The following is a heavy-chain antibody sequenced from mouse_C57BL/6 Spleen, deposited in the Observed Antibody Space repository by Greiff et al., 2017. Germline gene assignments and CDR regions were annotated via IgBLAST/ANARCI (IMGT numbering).Heavy chain of an antibody. V-gene: IGHV1-64*01. CDR1: GYTFTSYW. D-gene: IGHD2-3*01. CDR2: IHPNSGST. J-gene: IGHJ1*03. Sequence: QVQLQQPGAELVKPGASVKLSCKASGYTFTSYWMHWVKQRPGQGLEWIGMIHPNSGSTNYNEKFKSKATLTVDKSSSTAYMQLSSLTSEYSAVYYCARGEHGDGYYVPHGYFDVWGTGTTVTVSS. CDR3: ARGEHGDGYYVPHGYFDV.